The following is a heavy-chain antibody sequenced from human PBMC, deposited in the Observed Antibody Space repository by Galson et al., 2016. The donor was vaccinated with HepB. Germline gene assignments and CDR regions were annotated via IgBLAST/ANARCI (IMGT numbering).Heavy chain of an antibody. CDR2: ISPYNGNT. CDR3: ARKNGEAAQNYYYRYYGMDV. CDR1: GYTFTTYG. D-gene: IGHD3-10*01. V-gene: IGHV1-18*01. Sequence: SVKVSCKASGYTFTTYGISWVRQAPGRGLEWMGWISPYNGNTKNAQKFQGRVTMTTDTSTSTAYMELRSLRSDDTAVYYCARKNGEAAQNYYYRYYGMDVWGRGTTVSVSS. J-gene: IGHJ6*02.